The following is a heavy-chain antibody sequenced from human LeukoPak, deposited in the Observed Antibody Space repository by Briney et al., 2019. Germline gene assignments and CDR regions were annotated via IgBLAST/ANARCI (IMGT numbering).Heavy chain of an antibody. CDR1: GYTFTGYY. J-gene: IGHJ5*02. CDR3: ARGTQYSSGWYGGWFDP. Sequence: ASVKVSCKASGYTFTGYYMHWVRQAPGQGLEWMGWINPNSGGTNYAQKFQGRVTMTRDTSTGTVYMELSSLRSEDTAVYYCARGTQYSSGWYGGWFDPWGQGTLVTVSS. D-gene: IGHD6-19*01. CDR2: INPNSGGT. V-gene: IGHV1-2*02.